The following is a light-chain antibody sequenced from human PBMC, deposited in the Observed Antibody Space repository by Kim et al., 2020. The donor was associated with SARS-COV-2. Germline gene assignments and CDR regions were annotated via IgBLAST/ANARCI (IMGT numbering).Light chain of an antibody. CDR3: QTWAPGIQV. CDR2: VNGDGSH. CDR1: SGHNNYA. J-gene: IGLJ3*02. V-gene: IGLV4-69*01. Sequence: QPVLTQSPAASASLGASVKLTCTLSSGHNNYAIAWHQQQPEKGPRFLINVNGDGSHIRGDGIPDRFSGSSSGAERYLTISSLQSEDEADYYCQTWAPGIQVFGGGTQLTVL.